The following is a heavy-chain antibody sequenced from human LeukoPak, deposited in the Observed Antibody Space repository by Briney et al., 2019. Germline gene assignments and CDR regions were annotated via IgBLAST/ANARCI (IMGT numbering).Heavy chain of an antibody. CDR1: GFTFSSYA. CDR3: AQAPSRRAENYFDY. J-gene: IGHJ4*02. CDR2: ISGSGGST. Sequence: HPGGSLRLSCAASGFTFSSYAMSWVRQPPGKGLEWASDISGSGGSTYYADSVKGRFTISRDNSKNTLYLQMNSLRAEDTAVYYCAQAPSRRAENYFDYWGQGTLVTVSS. D-gene: IGHD1-14*01. V-gene: IGHV3-23*01.